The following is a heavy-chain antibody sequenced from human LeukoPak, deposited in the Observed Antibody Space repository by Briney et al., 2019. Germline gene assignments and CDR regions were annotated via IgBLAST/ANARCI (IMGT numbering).Heavy chain of an antibody. Sequence: SETLSLTCAVYGGSFSGYYWSWIRQPPGKGLEWIGEINHSGSTNYNPSLKSRVTISVDTSKNQFSLKLSSVTAADTAVYYCARVSGLGYCSGGSCYGLSYFDYWGQGTLVTVSS. J-gene: IGHJ4*02. V-gene: IGHV4-34*01. CDR1: GGSFSGYY. D-gene: IGHD2-15*01. CDR3: ARVSGLGYCSGGSCYGLSYFDY. CDR2: INHSGST.